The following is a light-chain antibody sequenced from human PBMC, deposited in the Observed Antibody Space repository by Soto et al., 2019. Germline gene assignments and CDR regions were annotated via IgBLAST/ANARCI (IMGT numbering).Light chain of an antibody. CDR3: LEYDNLPFT. CDR1: QDISNY. V-gene: IGKV1-33*01. Sequence: DIQMTQAPSALSASVGDRVTITCQASQDISNYLNWYQHKPWKAPKLLIYDASNVETVSPSRFNGSGYGTDVAFTISSVQPEGIATYYCLEYDNLPFTFDPGNKVDIK. J-gene: IGKJ3*01. CDR2: DAS.